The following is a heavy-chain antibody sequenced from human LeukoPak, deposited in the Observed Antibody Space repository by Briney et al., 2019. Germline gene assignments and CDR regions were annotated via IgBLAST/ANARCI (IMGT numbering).Heavy chain of an antibody. V-gene: IGHV3-30*18. CDR2: ISYDGGNT. CDR3: AKDHPPYGDYYYGMDV. Sequence: GGSLRLSCAASGFTFSSYGIHWVRQAPGKGLEWVSFISYDGGNTHYADSVKGRFTFSRDNSKNTVYLQMSSLRAEDTAVYYCAKDHPPYGDYYYGMDVWGQGTTVTVSS. J-gene: IGHJ6*02. CDR1: GFTFSSYG. D-gene: IGHD4-17*01.